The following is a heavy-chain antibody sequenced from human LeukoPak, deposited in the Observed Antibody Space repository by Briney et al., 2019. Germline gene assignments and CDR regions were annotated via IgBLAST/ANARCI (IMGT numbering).Heavy chain of an antibody. V-gene: IGHV3-30*18. D-gene: IGHD6-13*01. CDR3: AKDRDPPLIAAAGSSLDY. CDR2: ISYDGSNK. Sequence: PGGSLGLSCAASGFTFSSYGMHWVRQAPGKGLEWVAVISYDGSNKYYADSVKGRFTISRDNSKNTLYLQMNSLRAEDTAVYYCAKDRDPPLIAAAGSSLDYWGQGTLVTVSS. CDR1: GFTFSSYG. J-gene: IGHJ4*02.